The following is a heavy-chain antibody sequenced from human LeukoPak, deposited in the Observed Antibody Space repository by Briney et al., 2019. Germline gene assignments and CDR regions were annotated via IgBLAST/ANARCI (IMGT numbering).Heavy chain of an antibody. CDR2: ISGSGGST. Sequence: GGSLRLSCAASGFTFTSYAMSWVRQAPGKGLEWVSAISGSGGSTYYADSVKGRFTISRDNSKNTLYLQMNSLRAEDTAVYYCAKDRNTMIVVGDFDYWGQGTLVTVSS. D-gene: IGHD3-22*01. J-gene: IGHJ4*02. V-gene: IGHV3-23*01. CDR1: GFTFTSYA. CDR3: AKDRNTMIVVGDFDY.